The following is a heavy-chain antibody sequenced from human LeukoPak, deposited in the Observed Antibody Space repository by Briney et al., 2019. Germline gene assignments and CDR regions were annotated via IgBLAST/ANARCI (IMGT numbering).Heavy chain of an antibody. Sequence: GGSLRLSCAASGFTFSSYAMHWVRQAPGKGLEWVAVISYDGSKKYYADSVKGRFTISRDNSKNTQHLQMNSLRAEDTAVYYCARGPRVGAAGFVYYHYIDVWGKGTTVTVSS. CDR1: GFTFSSYA. D-gene: IGHD1-26*01. J-gene: IGHJ6*03. V-gene: IGHV3-30*04. CDR2: ISYDGSKK. CDR3: ARGPRVGAAGFVYYHYIDV.